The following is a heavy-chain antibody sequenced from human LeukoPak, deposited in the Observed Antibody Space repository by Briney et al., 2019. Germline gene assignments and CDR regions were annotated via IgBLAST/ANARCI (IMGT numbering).Heavy chain of an antibody. D-gene: IGHD3-10*01. J-gene: IGHJ4*02. V-gene: IGHV3-30-3*01. Sequence: TGGSLRLSCAASGFTFSSFAIHWVRQAPGKGLEWVAVISYDGNTQYYADSVKRRFTIARDNSKDTLYLQMNSLGGEDTAVYCGTRDLGGAYGSVLDYWGQGTLVAVSS. CDR1: GFTFSSFA. CDR2: ISYDGNTQ. CDR3: TRDLGGAYGSVLDY.